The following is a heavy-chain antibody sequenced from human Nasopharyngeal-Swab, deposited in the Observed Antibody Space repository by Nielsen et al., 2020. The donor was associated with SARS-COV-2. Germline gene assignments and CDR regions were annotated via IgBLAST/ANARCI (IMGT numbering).Heavy chain of an antibody. CDR1: GFSFDDYT. CDR3: AKTMVRGDFYYFLDV. J-gene: IGHJ6*03. V-gene: IGHV3-9*01. D-gene: IGHD3-10*01. Sequence: SLKISCVASGFSFDDYTMHWVRQAPGKGLEWVSGISWKSGNMGYADSVKGRFTISRDNAKNSVYLQMNSLRPEDPALYYCAKTMVRGDFYYFLDVWGKGTTVTVSS. CDR2: ISWKSGNM.